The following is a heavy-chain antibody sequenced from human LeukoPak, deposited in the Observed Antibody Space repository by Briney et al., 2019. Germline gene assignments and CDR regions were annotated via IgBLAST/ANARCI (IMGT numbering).Heavy chain of an antibody. Sequence: GGSLRLSCAASGFTFSSYSMNWVRQAPGKGLEWVSSISSSSSYIYYADSVKGRFAISRDNAKNSLYLQMNSLRAEDTAVYYCARETEYYDFWSGYYLWGQGTLVTVSS. J-gene: IGHJ4*02. V-gene: IGHV3-21*01. CDR2: ISSSSSYI. D-gene: IGHD3-3*01. CDR3: ARETEYYDFWSGYYL. CDR1: GFTFSSYS.